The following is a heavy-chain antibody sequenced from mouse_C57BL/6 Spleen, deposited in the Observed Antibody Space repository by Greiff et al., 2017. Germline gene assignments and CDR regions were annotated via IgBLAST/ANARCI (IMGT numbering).Heavy chain of an antibody. D-gene: IGHD1-1*01. CDR1: GYTFTDYY. J-gene: IGHJ1*03. V-gene: IGHV1-77*01. CDR2: IGPGSGST. Sequence: QVQLQQSGAELVKPGASVKISCKASGYTFTDYYINWVKQRPGQGLEWIGKIGPGSGSTYYNEKFKGKATLTADKSSSTAYMQLSSLTSEDSAVYFCARGVYYYGSSYGYFDVWGTGTTVTVSS. CDR3: ARGVYYYGSSYGYFDV.